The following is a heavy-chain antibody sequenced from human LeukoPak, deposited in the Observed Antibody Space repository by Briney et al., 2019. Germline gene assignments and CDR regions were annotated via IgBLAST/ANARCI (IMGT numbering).Heavy chain of an antibody. V-gene: IGHV1-69*13. CDR3: ARNRDGYNYFWFDP. D-gene: IGHD5-24*01. CDR1: GGTFSSYA. J-gene: IGHJ5*02. Sequence: SVKVSCKASGGTFSSYAISWVRQAPGQGLEWMGGIIPIFGTANYAQKFQGRVTITADESTSTAYMELSSLRSEDTAVYYCARNRDGYNYFWFDPWGQGTLVTVSS. CDR2: IIPIFGTA.